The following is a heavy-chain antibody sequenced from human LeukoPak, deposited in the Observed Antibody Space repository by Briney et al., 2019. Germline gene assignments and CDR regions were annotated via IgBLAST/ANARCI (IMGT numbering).Heavy chain of an antibody. Sequence: GASVKVSCKASGYTFSNYGITWVRQAPGQGLEWMGWINPNSGGTDYAQKFQGRVTMTEDTSTDTAYMELSSLRSEDTAVYYCATAQLDPQIDRGNWNYGYYFDYWGQGTLVTVSS. V-gene: IGHV1-8*02. CDR2: INPNSGGT. J-gene: IGHJ4*02. D-gene: IGHD1-7*01. CDR1: GYTFSNYG. CDR3: ATAQLDPQIDRGNWNYGYYFDY.